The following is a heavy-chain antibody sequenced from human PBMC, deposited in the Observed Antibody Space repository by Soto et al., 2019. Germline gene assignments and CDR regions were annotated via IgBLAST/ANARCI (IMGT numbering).Heavy chain of an antibody. D-gene: IGHD3-10*01. CDR2: IYTGGNT. CDR3: ARDYYYGSGNYYRADYYHYGMDV. V-gene: IGHV3-53*01. Sequence: GGSLRLSCAASGFTVTSYYMSWVRQAPGKGLEWVSLIYTGGNTNYADSVKGRFTISRDNSKNTLYLQMNSLRAEDTAVYYCARDYYYGSGNYYRADYYHYGMDVWRQGTTVTVSS. J-gene: IGHJ6*02. CDR1: GFTVTSYY.